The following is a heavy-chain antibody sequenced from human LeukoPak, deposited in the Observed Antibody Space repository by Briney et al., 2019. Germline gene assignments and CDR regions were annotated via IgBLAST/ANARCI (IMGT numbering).Heavy chain of an antibody. CDR3: ARGPQLLRYFDWLLDY. CDR2: ISAYNGNT. D-gene: IGHD3-9*01. J-gene: IGHJ4*02. Sequence: ASVKVSCKASGYTFTSYGISWVRQAPGQGLEWMGWISAYNGNTNYAQKLQGRVTMTTDTSTSTAYMELRGLRSDDTAVYYCARGPQLLRYFDWLLDYWGQGTLVTVSS. V-gene: IGHV1-18*01. CDR1: GYTFTSYG.